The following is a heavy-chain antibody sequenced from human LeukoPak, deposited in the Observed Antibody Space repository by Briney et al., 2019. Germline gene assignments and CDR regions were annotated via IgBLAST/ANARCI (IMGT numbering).Heavy chain of an antibody. V-gene: IGHV3-23*01. CDR2: ISASGGSS. CDR1: GSTFSSYA. CDR3: AKALGGSLYSLDY. J-gene: IGHJ4*02. Sequence: GGSLRLSCAASGSTFSSYAMSWVRQAPGKGLEWVSTISASGGSSYYADSVKGRFTISRDNSKNTLYLQMNSLRAEDTAVYYCAKALGGSLYSLDYWGQGTLVTVSS. D-gene: IGHD2-15*01.